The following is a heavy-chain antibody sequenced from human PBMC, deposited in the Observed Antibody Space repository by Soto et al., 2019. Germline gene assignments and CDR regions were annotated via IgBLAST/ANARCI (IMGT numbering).Heavy chain of an antibody. Sequence: ASVKVSCKASGYTFPNFGISWVRQAPGQGLEWLGWISTDNGDTKYAQKIQARVTLTTDTATTTVYMELTSLRPDDTAVYYCTRDAKYHYILTGYFGNDHWGQ. CDR2: ISTDNGDT. D-gene: IGHD3-9*01. CDR1: GYTFPNFG. V-gene: IGHV1-18*04. CDR3: TRDAKYHYILTGYFGNDH. J-gene: IGHJ4*01.